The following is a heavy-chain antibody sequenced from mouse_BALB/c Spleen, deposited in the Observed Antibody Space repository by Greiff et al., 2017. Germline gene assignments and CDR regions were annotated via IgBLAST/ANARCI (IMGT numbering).Heavy chain of an antibody. CDR1: GYTFTDYA. Sequence: QVQLKESGAELVRPGVSVKISCKGSGYTFTDYAMHWVKQSHAKSLEWIGVISTYYGDASYNQKFKGKATMTVDKSSSTAYMELARLTSEDSAIYYCAREGYGNFYWGQGTLVTVSA. V-gene: IGHV1S137*01. CDR2: ISTYYGDA. D-gene: IGHD2-1*01. J-gene: IGHJ3*01. CDR3: AREGYGNFY.